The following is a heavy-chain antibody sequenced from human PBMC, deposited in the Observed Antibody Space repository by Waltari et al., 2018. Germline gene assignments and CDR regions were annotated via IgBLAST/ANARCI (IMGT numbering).Heavy chain of an antibody. CDR1: GFTFGDYP. J-gene: IGHJ6*02. CDR2: IRSETYGGTI. D-gene: IGHD2-2*01. V-gene: IGHV3-49*03. CDR3: ARDQLAYGMDV. Sequence: DVPVVESGGGLVQPGRSRRLSCTGSGFTFGDYPLSWFRQGPGKGLEWVGLIRSETYGGTIDYAASVKGRFSISRDDSKSIAYLQMNGLKTDDTGVYYCARDQLAYGMDVWGQGTTVTVS.